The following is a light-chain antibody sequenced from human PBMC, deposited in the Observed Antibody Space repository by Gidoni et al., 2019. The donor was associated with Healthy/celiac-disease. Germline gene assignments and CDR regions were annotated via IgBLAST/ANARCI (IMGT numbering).Light chain of an antibody. CDR3: QQYYSTPRT. J-gene: IGKJ1*01. CDR1: QSVLYSATNKNY. Sequence: DIVMTQSTDYLAGFLGERATINCKSSQSVLYSATNKNYLAWYQQKPGQPPTLLIYWASTRASGVPDRFSGSGSGTDFTLTISSLQAEDVAVYYCQQYYSTPRTFGQGTKVEIK. V-gene: IGKV4-1*01. CDR2: WAS.